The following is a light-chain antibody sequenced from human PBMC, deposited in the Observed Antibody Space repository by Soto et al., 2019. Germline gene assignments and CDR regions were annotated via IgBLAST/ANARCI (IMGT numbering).Light chain of an antibody. CDR3: HHYGTSRT. J-gene: IGKJ1*01. CDR2: DAS. CDR1: QSVSSFY. V-gene: IGKV3-20*01. Sequence: VLTQSPGTLAVSPGERATLSCRASQSVSSFYLVWYQQKPGQAPRLLLFDASTRATGIPDRFTGSGSATDFTLTVNRLAPEDFAVYYCHHYGTSRTFGQGTKVDIK.